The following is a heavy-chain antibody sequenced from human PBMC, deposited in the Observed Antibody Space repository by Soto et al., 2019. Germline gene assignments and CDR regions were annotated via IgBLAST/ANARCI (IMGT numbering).Heavy chain of an antibody. J-gene: IGHJ4*02. Sequence: GGSLRLSCAASGFTFSSYGMHWVRQAPGKGLEWVAVIWYDGSNKYYADSVKGRFTISRDNSKNTLYLQMNSLRAEDTAVYYCARERLVGWLVPHILVYWGQGTLVTVSS. CDR2: IWYDGSNK. CDR3: ARERLVGWLVPHILVY. D-gene: IGHD6-19*01. V-gene: IGHV3-33*01. CDR1: GFTFSSYG.